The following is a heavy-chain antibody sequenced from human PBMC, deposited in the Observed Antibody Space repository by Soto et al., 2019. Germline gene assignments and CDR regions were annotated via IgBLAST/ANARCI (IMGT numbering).Heavy chain of an antibody. CDR3: ASLDGSGSYPY. D-gene: IGHD3-10*01. J-gene: IGHJ4*02. Sequence: PSETLSLTCNVSGVSFSRYYWSWIRQPPGKGLEWIGHIYYSGSTKYNPSLKSRITVIVDTPKNEISLKLTSVTAADTAVYYCASLDGSGSYPYWGPGTLVT. CDR2: IYYSGST. CDR1: GVSFSRYY. V-gene: IGHV4-59*12.